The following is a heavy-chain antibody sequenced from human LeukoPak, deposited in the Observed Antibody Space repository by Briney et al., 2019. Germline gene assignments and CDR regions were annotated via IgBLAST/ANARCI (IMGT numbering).Heavy chain of an antibody. J-gene: IGHJ4*02. CDR2: IYPGDSDT. CDR3: ASSLGIYDSSGYRVFDY. CDR1: GYSLTSYW. V-gene: IGHV5-51*03. Sequence: PGESLKISCKGSGYSLTSYWIGWVRQMPGKGLEWMGIIYPGDSDTRYSPSFQGQVTISADKSISTAYLQWSSLKASDTAMYYCASSLGIYDSSGYRVFDYWGQGTLVTVSS. D-gene: IGHD3-22*01.